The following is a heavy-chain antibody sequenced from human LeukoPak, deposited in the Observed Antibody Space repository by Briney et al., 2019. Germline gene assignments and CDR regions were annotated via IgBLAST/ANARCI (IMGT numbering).Heavy chain of an antibody. D-gene: IGHD2-2*01. CDR3: VRGGYCDSTSCFKPGDS. J-gene: IGHJ5*01. CDR1: GYTITGYY. CDR2: INPNSSGT. V-gene: IGHV1-2*02. Sequence: EASVKVSCKASGYTITGYYMHWVRQAPGQGLEGMGWINPNSSGTNYAQNFQGRVTMTRDTSISTAYMELSRLRSDDTAVYYCVRGGYCDSTSCFKPGDSWGQGTLVTVSS.